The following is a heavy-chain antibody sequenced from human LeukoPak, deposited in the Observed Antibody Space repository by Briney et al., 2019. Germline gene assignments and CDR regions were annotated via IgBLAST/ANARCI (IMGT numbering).Heavy chain of an antibody. Sequence: PGGSLRLSCAASGFIFTDYGMHWVRQAPGKGLEWVSAISGSGGSTYYADSVKGRFTISRDNSKNTLYLQMNSLRAEDTAVYYCAKDSGIVVVVAATAAPNWFDPWGQGTLVTVSS. CDR2: ISGSGGST. J-gene: IGHJ5*02. CDR3: AKDSGIVVVVAATAAPNWFDP. CDR1: GFIFTDYG. V-gene: IGHV3-23*01. D-gene: IGHD2-15*01.